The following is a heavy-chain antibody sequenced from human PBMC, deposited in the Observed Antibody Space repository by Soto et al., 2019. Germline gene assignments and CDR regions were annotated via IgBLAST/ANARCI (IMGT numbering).Heavy chain of an antibody. Sequence: PSETLSLTCTVSGGSISSGDYYWSWIRQPPGKGLEWIGYIYYSGSTYYNPSLKSRVTISVDTSKNQFSLKLSSVTAADTAVYYCARAPLYYDSSGYYPDYWGQGTLVTVSS. V-gene: IGHV4-30-4*02. CDR1: GGSISSGDYY. CDR2: IYYSGST. CDR3: ARAPLYYDSSGYYPDY. D-gene: IGHD3-22*01. J-gene: IGHJ4*02.